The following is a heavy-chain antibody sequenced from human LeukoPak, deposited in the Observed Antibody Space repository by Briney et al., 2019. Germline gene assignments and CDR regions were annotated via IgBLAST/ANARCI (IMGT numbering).Heavy chain of an antibody. CDR3: AREMYSSSKDEAFDI. CDR2: ISSSSSYI. J-gene: IGHJ3*02. D-gene: IGHD6-6*01. Sequence: GGSLRLSCAASGFTFSSYSMNWVRQAAGKGLEWVSSISSSSSYIYYADSVKGRFTISRDNAKNSLYLQMNSLRAEDTAVYYCAREMYSSSKDEAFDIWGQGTIVTVSS. CDR1: GFTFSSYS. V-gene: IGHV3-21*01.